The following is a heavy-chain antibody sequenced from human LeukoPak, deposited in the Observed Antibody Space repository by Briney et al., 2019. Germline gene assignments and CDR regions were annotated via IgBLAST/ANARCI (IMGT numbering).Heavy chain of an antibody. D-gene: IGHD4-17*01. CDR1: GGSFSSYY. CDR3: ARGNYGDYLGAFDI. CDR2: IYYGGST. J-gene: IGHJ3*02. V-gene: IGHV4-59*01. Sequence: SETLSLTCAVSGGSFSSYYWSWIRQPPGKGLDWIGYIYYGGSTNYNPSLKSRVTISVDTSQNQFSLKLSSVTAADTAVYYCARGNYGDYLGAFDIWGQGTMVTVSS.